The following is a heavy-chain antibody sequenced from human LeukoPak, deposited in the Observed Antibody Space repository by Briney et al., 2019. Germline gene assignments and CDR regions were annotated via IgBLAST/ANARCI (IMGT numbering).Heavy chain of an antibody. D-gene: IGHD2-15*01. CDR1: GFTFSSYG. CDR3: AKDHPGYLQALYYVDY. CDR2: IWYDGSNK. Sequence: PGGSLRLSCAASGFTFSSYGMHWVRQAPGKGLEWVAVIWYDGSNKFYADFVKGRFTISRDNSKNTLYLQMNSLRVEDTAVYYCAKDHPGYLQALYYVDYWGQGTLVTVSS. J-gene: IGHJ4*02. V-gene: IGHV3-33*06.